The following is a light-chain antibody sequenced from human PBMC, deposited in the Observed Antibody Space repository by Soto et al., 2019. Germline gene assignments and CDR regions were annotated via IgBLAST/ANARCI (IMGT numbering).Light chain of an antibody. CDR3: SSVTTISAYV. CDR2: DVS. J-gene: IGLJ1*01. V-gene: IGLV2-14*03. CDR1: SSDVGAFDY. Sequence: QSVLTQPASVSGSPGQSITISCTGTSSDVGAFDYVPWYQQHPGEVPKLMIFDVSNRPSGVSNRFSGSNSGNTASLTITGLHADDDAYYYCSSVTTISAYVFGTGTKVTVL.